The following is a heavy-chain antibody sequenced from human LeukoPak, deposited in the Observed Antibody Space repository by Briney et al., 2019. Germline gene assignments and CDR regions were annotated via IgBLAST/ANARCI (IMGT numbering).Heavy chain of an antibody. J-gene: IGHJ4*02. CDR1: GGSISSYY. Sequence: SETLSLTCTVSGGSISSYYWSWIRQPPGKGLEWIGYISYSGINDYNPSLKSRVTISVDTSKNHFSLKLTSVTAADTAVYYCARDVRRRDGYNYAEVWGQGTLVTVSS. V-gene: IGHV4-59*01. CDR2: ISYSGIN. D-gene: IGHD5-24*01. CDR3: ARDVRRRDGYNYAEV.